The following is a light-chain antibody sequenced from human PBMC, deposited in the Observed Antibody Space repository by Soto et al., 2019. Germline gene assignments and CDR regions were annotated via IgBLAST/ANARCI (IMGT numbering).Light chain of an antibody. CDR1: SSDVGSYKL. CDR3: SSYAGSSTNYV. V-gene: IGLV2-23*02. J-gene: IGLJ1*01. CDR2: EVT. Sequence: QSALTQPASVSGSPGQSITISCTGTSSDVGSYKLVSWYQQHPGKAPKLMIYEVTYRPSGVSNRFSGSKSGNTASLTISGLQAEDEADYYCSSYAGSSTNYVFGTGTKLTVL.